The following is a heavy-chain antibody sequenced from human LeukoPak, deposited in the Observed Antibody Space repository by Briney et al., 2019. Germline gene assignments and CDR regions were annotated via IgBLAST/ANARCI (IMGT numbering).Heavy chain of an antibody. V-gene: IGHV3-30*04. CDR2: ISYDGSNK. CDR3: ARIAVEMATINAFDI. Sequence: GGSLRLSCAASGFTFSSYAMHWVRQAPGKGLEWVAVISYDGSNKYYADSVKGRFTISRDNSKNTLYLQMNSLRAEDTAVYYCARIAVEMATINAFDIWGQGTMVTVSS. D-gene: IGHD5-24*01. J-gene: IGHJ3*02. CDR1: GFTFSSYA.